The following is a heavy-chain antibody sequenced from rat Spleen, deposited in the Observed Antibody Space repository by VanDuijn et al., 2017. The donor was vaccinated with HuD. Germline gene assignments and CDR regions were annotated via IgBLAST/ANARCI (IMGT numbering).Heavy chain of an antibody. D-gene: IGHD1-2*01. CDR2: ISPTGGTT. V-gene: IGHV5-29*01. J-gene: IGHJ3*01. CDR1: GFTFSNYG. CDR3: ATTIAAISGAFAY. Sequence: EVQLVESGGGLVQPGRSLKLSCAASGFTFSNYGMAWVCQAPTKGLEWVATISPTGGTTNYRDSVRGRFTISRDNAKSALYLQMDSLRSEDTATYYCATTIAAISGAFAYWGQGTLVTVSS.